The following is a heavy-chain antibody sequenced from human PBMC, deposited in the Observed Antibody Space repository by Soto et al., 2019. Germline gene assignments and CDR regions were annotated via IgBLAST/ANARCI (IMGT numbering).Heavy chain of an antibody. Sequence: EVQVLESGGGLVQPGGSLRLSCAASGFTFSSYAMSWVRQAPGKGLEWVSAISGSGGSTYYADSVKGRFTISRDNSKNTLYLQMNSLRAEDTAVYYCAKVRYDYIWGSYDKTFDYWGQGTLVTVSS. V-gene: IGHV3-23*01. J-gene: IGHJ4*02. CDR3: AKVRYDYIWGSYDKTFDY. D-gene: IGHD3-16*01. CDR1: GFTFSSYA. CDR2: ISGSGGST.